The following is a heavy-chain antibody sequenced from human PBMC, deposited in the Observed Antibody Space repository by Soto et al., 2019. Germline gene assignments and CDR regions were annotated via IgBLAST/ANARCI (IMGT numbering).Heavy chain of an antibody. CDR2: ISGSGGST. CDR1: GFAFSTYA. J-gene: IGHJ3*02. D-gene: IGHD3-3*01. V-gene: IGHV3-23*01. CDR3: AKDHNFWSVFDAFDI. Sequence: GGSLRLSCAASGFAFSTYAMSWVRQAPGKGLEWVSAISGSGGSTYYADSVKGRFTISRDNSKDTLYLQVNSLRAEDTAVYYCAKDHNFWSVFDAFDIWGQGTMVTVSS.